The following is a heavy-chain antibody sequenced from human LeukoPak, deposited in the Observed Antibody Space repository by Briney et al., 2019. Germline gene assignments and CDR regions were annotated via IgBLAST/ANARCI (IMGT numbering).Heavy chain of an antibody. J-gene: IGHJ4*02. CDR2: ISGSGGNT. D-gene: IGHD5-18*01. Sequence: GGSLRLSCAASGFTFSNYAMSWVRQAPGKGLEWVSAISGSGGNTYYAGSVKGRFTISRDNSKNTLYLQMNSLRAEDTAVYYCAKVLGGYNYGSSDYWGQGTLVTVSS. CDR3: AKVLGGYNYGSSDY. CDR1: GFTFSNYA. V-gene: IGHV3-23*01.